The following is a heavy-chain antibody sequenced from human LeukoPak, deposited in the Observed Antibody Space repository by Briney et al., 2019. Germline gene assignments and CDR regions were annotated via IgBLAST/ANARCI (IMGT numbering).Heavy chain of an antibody. J-gene: IGHJ4*02. V-gene: IGHV3-30*18. CDR2: ISYDGSNK. Sequence: GRSLRLPCAASGFTFSSYGMHWVRQAPGKGLEWVAVISYDGSNKYYADSVKGRFTISRDNSKNTLYLQMNSLRAEDTAVYYCAKDCYCSSTSCYCFDYWGQGTLVTVSS. CDR1: GFTFSSYG. D-gene: IGHD2-2*01. CDR3: AKDCYCSSTSCYCFDY.